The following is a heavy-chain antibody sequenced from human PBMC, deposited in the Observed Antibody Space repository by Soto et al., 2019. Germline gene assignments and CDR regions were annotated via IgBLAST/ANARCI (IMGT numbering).Heavy chain of an antibody. CDR1: GGSLSIHY. D-gene: IGHD2-15*01. CDR2: IYYSGTT. CDR3: ARGYCSGTTCYSRTFDY. J-gene: IGHJ4*02. Sequence: PSETLSLTCTVSGGSLSIHYWSWIRQPPGKGLEWIGYIYYSGTTNYNPSLRSRVTISADTSKSQLSLRLSSVTAADTAVYYCARGYCSGTTCYSRTFDYWGQGALVTVSS. V-gene: IGHV4-59*11.